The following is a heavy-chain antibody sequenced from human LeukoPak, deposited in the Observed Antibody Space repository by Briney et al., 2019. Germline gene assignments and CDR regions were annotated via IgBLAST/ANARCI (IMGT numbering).Heavy chain of an antibody. CDR2: ISGSGGST. D-gene: IGHD2-21*02. V-gene: IGHV3-23*01. Sequence: GVSLRLSCAASGFTFSSYAMSWVRQAPGKGLEWVSAISGSGGSTYYADSVKGRFTISRDNSKNTLYLQMNSLRAEDTAVYYCARDPRATAGFPDYWGQGTLVTVSS. J-gene: IGHJ4*02. CDR1: GFTFSSYA. CDR3: ARDPRATAGFPDY.